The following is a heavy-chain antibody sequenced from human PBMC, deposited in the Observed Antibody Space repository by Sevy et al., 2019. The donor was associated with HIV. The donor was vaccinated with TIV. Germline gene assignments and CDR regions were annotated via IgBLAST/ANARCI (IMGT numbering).Heavy chain of an antibody. Sequence: ASVKVSCKASGYTFTSYGISWVRQAPGQGLEWMGWISAYNGNTNYAQKLQGRVTMTTETSTSTAYMELRSLRSDDTAVYYCARASGYSYGYVSLDFDYWGQGTLVTVSS. CDR2: ISAYNGNT. CDR1: GYTFTSYG. V-gene: IGHV1-18*04. D-gene: IGHD5-18*01. J-gene: IGHJ4*02. CDR3: ARASGYSYGYVSLDFDY.